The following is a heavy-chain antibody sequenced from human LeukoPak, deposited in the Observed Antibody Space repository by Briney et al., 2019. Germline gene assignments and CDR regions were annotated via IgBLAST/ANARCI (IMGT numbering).Heavy chain of an antibody. CDR1: GYTFTGYY. D-gene: IGHD4-17*01. J-gene: IGHJ4*02. V-gene: IGHV1-2*06. CDR3: AREWSYGDYYDC. Sequence: ASVKVSCKAPGYTFTGYYMHWVRQAPGQGLEWMGRINPNSGGTNYAQKFQGRVTMTRDTSITTAYMELSRLRSDDTAVYYCAREWSYGDYYDCWGQGTLVTVSS. CDR2: INPNSGGT.